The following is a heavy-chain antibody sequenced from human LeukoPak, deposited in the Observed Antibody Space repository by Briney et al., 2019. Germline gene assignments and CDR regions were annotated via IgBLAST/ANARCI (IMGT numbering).Heavy chain of an antibody. CDR2: IYYSGST. V-gene: IGHV4-59*01. J-gene: IGHJ3*02. Sequence: SETLSLTCTVSGGSISSYYWSWIRQPPGKGLEWIGYIYYSGSTNYNPSLKSRVTISVDTSRNQFSLKLSSVTAADTAVYYCARAWGSYYDFWSGYYADSGAFDIWGQGTMVTVSS. D-gene: IGHD3-3*01. CDR3: ARAWGSYYDFWSGYYADSGAFDI. CDR1: GGSISSYY.